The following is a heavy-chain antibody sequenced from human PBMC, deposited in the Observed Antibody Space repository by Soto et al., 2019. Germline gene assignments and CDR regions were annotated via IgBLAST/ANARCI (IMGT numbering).Heavy chain of an antibody. CDR1: GGSINNNF. J-gene: IGHJ4*02. D-gene: IGHD5-12*01. CDR2: VYYDGHT. CDR3: ARDLFGGYCLDY. V-gene: IGHV4-59*01. Sequence: SETLSLTCTVSGGSINNNFWGWIRQPPGKGLEWIGYVYYDGHTDYNPSLESRVTIAVDTSKNQFSLRLTSVTAADTAVYYCARDLFGGYCLDYWGQGALVTVS.